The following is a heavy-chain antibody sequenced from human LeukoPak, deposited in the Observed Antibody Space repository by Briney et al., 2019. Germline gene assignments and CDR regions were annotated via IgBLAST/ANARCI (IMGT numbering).Heavy chain of an antibody. CDR1: GYTFTGYG. CDR3: ARDRLGYCTNGVCFPFDY. J-gene: IGHJ4*02. Sequence: ASVKVSCKASGYTFTGYGISWVRQAPGQGLEWMGWISAYNGNTNYAQKLQGRVTMTTDTSTSTAYMELRSLRSDDTAVYYCARDRLGYCTNGVCFPFDYWGQGTLVTVSS. CDR2: ISAYNGNT. D-gene: IGHD2-8*01. V-gene: IGHV1-18*01.